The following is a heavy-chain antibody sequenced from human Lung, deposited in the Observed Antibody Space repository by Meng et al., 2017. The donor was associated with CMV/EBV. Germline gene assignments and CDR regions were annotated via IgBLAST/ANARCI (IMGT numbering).Heavy chain of an antibody. Sequence: SGXXLVXPTATLTLTCTVSGFSLSNARMGVSWIRQPPGKALEWLAHIFSNDEKSYSTSLKSRLTISKDTSKSQVVLTMTNMDPVDTATYYCARIRDSSGWFSSYYFDYWXQGTXVTVSS. V-gene: IGHV2-26*01. D-gene: IGHD6-19*01. CDR3: ARIRDSSGWFSSYYFDY. J-gene: IGHJ4*02. CDR2: IFSNDEK. CDR1: GFSLSNARMG.